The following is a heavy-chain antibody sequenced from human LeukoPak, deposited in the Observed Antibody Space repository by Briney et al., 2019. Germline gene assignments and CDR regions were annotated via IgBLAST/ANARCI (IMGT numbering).Heavy chain of an antibody. J-gene: IGHJ4*02. Sequence: PGGSLRLSCAASGFTFGSYWMSWVRQAPGKGLEWVANIKQDGSEKYYVDSVKGRFTISRDNAKNSLYLQMNSLRAEDTAVYYCARVRAARDDYWGQGTLVTVSS. CDR1: GFTFGSYW. CDR3: ARVRAARDDY. D-gene: IGHD6-6*01. V-gene: IGHV3-7*01. CDR2: IKQDGSEK.